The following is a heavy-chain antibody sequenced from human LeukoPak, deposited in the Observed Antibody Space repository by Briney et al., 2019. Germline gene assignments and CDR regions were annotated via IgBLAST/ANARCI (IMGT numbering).Heavy chain of an antibody. J-gene: IGHJ5*02. CDR1: GFTGNAW. D-gene: IGHD1-7*01. Sequence: GGSLRLSCAASGFTGNAWMNWVRQAPGKGLEWVGRIKSKTDGGTTEYAAPVKGRFTISRDDSKNTLYLQMSSLRTEDTAVYYCTTEANYNDAWFDPWGQGSLVTVSS. CDR2: IKSKTDGGTT. V-gene: IGHV3-15*07. CDR3: TTEANYNDAWFDP.